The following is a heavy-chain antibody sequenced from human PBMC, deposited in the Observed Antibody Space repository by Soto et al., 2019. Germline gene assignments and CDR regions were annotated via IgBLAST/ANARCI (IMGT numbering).Heavy chain of an antibody. J-gene: IGHJ4*02. Sequence: LRLSCSASGFTFSDHGMHWVRQAPGKGLEWVSSISGSVGSTFYADSVKGRFTISRDNSMNTLYLQMNSLRAEDTAVYYCAKDRTIASRNFDSWGQGALVTVSS. V-gene: IGHV3-23*01. CDR1: GFTFSDHG. CDR2: ISGSVGST. CDR3: AKDRTIASRNFDS. D-gene: IGHD6-6*01.